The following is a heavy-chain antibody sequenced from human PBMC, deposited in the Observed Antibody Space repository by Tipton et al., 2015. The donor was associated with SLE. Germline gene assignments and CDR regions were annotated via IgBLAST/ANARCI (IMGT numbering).Heavy chain of an antibody. Sequence: SLRLSCAASGFTFSSYWMHLVRQAPGKGLVWVSRINTDGSTTSYADSVKGRFTISRDNAKNTLYLEMNSLRAEDTAVYYCASGPDDFSFDYWGQGTLVTVSS. J-gene: IGHJ4*02. V-gene: IGHV3-74*01. CDR2: INTDGSTT. CDR1: GFTFSSYW. CDR3: ASGPDDFSFDY. D-gene: IGHD2-21*02.